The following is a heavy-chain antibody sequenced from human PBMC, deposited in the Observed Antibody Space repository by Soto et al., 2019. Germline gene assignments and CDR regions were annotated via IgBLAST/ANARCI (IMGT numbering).Heavy chain of an antibody. D-gene: IGHD1-20*01. Sequence: PGESLKISCKGSGYSFTSYWIGLVRHMPGKGLEWMGIIYPGDSDTRYSPSFQGQVTISADKSISTAYLQWSSLKASDTAMYYCASRSFNWNDGYYYYGMDVWGQGTTVTVSS. J-gene: IGHJ6*02. CDR1: GYSFTSYW. CDR2: IYPGDSDT. V-gene: IGHV5-51*01. CDR3: ASRSFNWNDGYYYYGMDV.